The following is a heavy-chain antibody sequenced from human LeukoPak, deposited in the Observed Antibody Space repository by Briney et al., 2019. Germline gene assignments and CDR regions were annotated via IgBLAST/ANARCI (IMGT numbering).Heavy chain of an antibody. CDR1: GGSISSSSYY. CDR2: LYYSGST. CDR3: ARQEYSSSAVDY. D-gene: IGHD6-6*01. V-gene: IGHV4-39*01. J-gene: IGHJ4*02. Sequence: SETLSLTCTVSGGSISSSSYYRGWIRQPPGKGLVWIGSLYYSGSTYYNPSLKSRVTISVDTSKNQFSLKLGSVTAADTAVYYCARQEYSSSAVDYCGQGTLVTVSS.